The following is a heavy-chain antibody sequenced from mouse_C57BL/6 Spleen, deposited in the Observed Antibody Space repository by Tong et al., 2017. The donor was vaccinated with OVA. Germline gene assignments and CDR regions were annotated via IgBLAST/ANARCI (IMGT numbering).Heavy chain of an antibody. CDR1: GFNIKDDY. V-gene: IGHV14-4*01. CDR3: ALTTVVATGFDY. CDR2: IDPENGDT. J-gene: IGHJ2*01. Sequence: EVQLQESGAELVRPGASVKLSCTASGFNIKDDYMHWVKQRPEQGLEWIGWIDPENGDTEYASKFQGKATITADTSSNTAYLQLSSLTSEDTAVYYCALTTVVATGFDYWGQGTTLTVSS. D-gene: IGHD1-1*01.